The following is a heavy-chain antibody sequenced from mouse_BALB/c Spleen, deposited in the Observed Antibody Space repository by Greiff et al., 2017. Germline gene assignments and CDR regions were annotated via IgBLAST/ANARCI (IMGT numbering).Heavy chain of an antibody. CDR3: AREGGLAMDY. Sequence: EVNVVESGGGLVQPGGSRKLSCAASGFTFSSFGMHWVRQAPEKGLEWVAYISSGSSTIYYADTVKGRFTISRDNPKNTLFLQMTSLRSEDTAMYYCAREGGLAMDYWGQGTSVTVSS. CDR1: GFTFSSFG. CDR2: ISSGSSTI. J-gene: IGHJ4*01. V-gene: IGHV5-17*02. D-gene: IGHD3-3*01.